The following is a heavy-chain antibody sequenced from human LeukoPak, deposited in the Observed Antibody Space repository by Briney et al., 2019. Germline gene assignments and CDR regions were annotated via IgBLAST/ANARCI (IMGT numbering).Heavy chain of an antibody. CDR1: GFTFSSYG. Sequence: PGGSLRLSCAASGFTFSSYGMHWVRQAPGKGLEWVAFIRYDGSNKYYADSVKGRFTISRDNSKNTLYLQMNSLRAEDTAVYYCAKDRGGYRETYFDYWGQGTLVTVSS. J-gene: IGHJ4*02. CDR2: IRYDGSNK. CDR3: AKDRGGYRETYFDY. V-gene: IGHV3-30*02. D-gene: IGHD5-12*01.